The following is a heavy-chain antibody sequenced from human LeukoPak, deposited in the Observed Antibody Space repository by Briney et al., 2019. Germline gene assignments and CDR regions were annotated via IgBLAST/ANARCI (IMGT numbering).Heavy chain of an antibody. Sequence: SETLSLTCTVSGGSISSSSYYWGWIRQPPGKGLEWIGSIYYSGSTYYNPSLKSRVTISVDTSTNQFSLKLSSVTAADTAVYYCARFSQWLFDYWGQGTLVTVSS. CDR2: IYYSGST. CDR3: ARFSQWLFDY. D-gene: IGHD6-19*01. J-gene: IGHJ4*02. V-gene: IGHV4-39*01. CDR1: GGSISSSSYY.